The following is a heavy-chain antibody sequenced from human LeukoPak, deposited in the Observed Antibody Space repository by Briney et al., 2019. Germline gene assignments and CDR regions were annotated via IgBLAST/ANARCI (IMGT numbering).Heavy chain of an antibody. J-gene: IGHJ5*02. V-gene: IGHV4-39*02. CDR1: GGSISSTTYY. Sequence: PSETLSLTCTVSGGSISSTTYYWAWIRQPPGKGLEWIGSIYKAGNTNYSPSLRSRVFISVDTSNNQFSLSLSSVTAADTAVYYCARDHLANLASRLFDPWGQGTLVTVSS. D-gene: IGHD3-3*01. CDR3: ARDHLANLASRLFDP. CDR2: IYKAGNT.